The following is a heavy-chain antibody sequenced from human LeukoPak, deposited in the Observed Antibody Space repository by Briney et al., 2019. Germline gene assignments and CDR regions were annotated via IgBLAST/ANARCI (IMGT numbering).Heavy chain of an antibody. D-gene: IGHD2-2*01. V-gene: IGHV3-23*01. CDR2: ISGSGGST. Sequence: GGSLRLSCAASGFTFSSYAMSWVRQAPGKGLEWVSAISGSGGSTYYADSVKGRFTISRDNSKNTLYLQMNSLRAEDTAVYYCARDVGYCSSTSCTYYYYYGMDVWGQGTTVTVSS. CDR1: GFTFSSYA. J-gene: IGHJ6*02. CDR3: ARDVGYCSSTSCTYYYYYGMDV.